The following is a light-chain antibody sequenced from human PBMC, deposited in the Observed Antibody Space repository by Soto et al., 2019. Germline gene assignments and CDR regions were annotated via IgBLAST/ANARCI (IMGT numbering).Light chain of an antibody. Sequence: DIQMTQSPSTLSASVGDRVTITCRASQSISTWLAWYQQKPGKAPKLLIYDPSSLESGVPSRFSGSGSGTEFTLTISSLQHDDFATYYCQQYGTFGPGTKVDIK. CDR2: DPS. CDR3: QQYGT. CDR1: QSISTW. J-gene: IGKJ1*01. V-gene: IGKV1-5*01.